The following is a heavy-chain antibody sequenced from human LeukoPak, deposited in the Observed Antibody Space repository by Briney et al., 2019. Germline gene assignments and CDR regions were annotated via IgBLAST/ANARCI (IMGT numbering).Heavy chain of an antibody. CDR3: ARESRQWLVLGGVDY. Sequence: PGGTLRLSCAASGFTFSSYSMNWVRQAPGKGLEWVSYISSSSSTIYYADSVKGRFTISRDNAKNSLYLQMNSLRAEDTAVYYCARESRQWLVLGGVDYWGQGTLSPSPQ. J-gene: IGHJ4*02. CDR2: ISSSSSTI. CDR1: GFTFSSYS. V-gene: IGHV3-48*01. D-gene: IGHD6-19*01.